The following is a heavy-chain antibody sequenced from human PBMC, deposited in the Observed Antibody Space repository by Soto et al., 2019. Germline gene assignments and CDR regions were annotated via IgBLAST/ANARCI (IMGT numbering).Heavy chain of an antibody. CDR2: IYHSGST. J-gene: IGHJ5*02. CDR1: GGSISSGGYS. Sequence: SETLALTCAVSGGSISSGGYSWSWIRQPPGKGLEWIGYIYHSGSTYYNSSLKSRVTISVDRSKNQFSLKLSSVTAADTAVYSCARGPTPWGQRTLFSVSS. V-gene: IGHV4-30-2*01. CDR3: ARGPTP.